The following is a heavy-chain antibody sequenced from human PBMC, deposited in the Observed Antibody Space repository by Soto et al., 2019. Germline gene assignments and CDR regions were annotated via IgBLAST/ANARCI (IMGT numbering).Heavy chain of an antibody. Sequence: PGGSLRLSCAASGITFSNYEMNWVRQAPGKGLEWVSYISNSGGTIYYAGSVKGRFTISRDNAKSSLYLQMNSLRAEDTAVYYCATYCSGGTCQDGNMDVWGQGTKVTVSS. J-gene: IGHJ6*02. D-gene: IGHD2-15*01. CDR2: ISNSGGTI. V-gene: IGHV3-48*03. CDR3: ATYCSGGTCQDGNMDV. CDR1: GITFSNYE.